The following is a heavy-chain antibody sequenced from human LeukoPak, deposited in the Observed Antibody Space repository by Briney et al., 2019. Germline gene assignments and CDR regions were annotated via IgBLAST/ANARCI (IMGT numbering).Heavy chain of an antibody. CDR3: ARERAVVVPADDDAFDI. V-gene: IGHV3-53*01. D-gene: IGHD2-2*01. Sequence: GGSLRLSCAASGFTVSSNYMSWVRQAPGKGLEWVSVIYSGGSTYYADSVKGRFTISRDNSKNTLYLQMNSLRAEDTAVYYCARERAVVVPADDDAFDIWGQGTMVTVSS. J-gene: IGHJ3*02. CDR2: IYSGGST. CDR1: GFTVSSNY.